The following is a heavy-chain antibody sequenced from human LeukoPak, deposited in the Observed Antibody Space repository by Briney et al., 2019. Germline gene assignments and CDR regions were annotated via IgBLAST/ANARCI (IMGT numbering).Heavy chain of an antibody. J-gene: IGHJ4*02. CDR2: ISEGSSKT. CDR1: GFTFSNYV. Sequence: GGSLRLSCKASGFTFSNYVMSWVRQAPGKGLEWVSAISEGSSKTYYADSVKGRFTVSRDNSKNTLFLQMSSLRAEDTAVYYCARDPTYYFDRKDFLSTYYFHYWGQGTLVTVSS. CDR3: ARDPTYYFDRKDFLSTYYFHY. V-gene: IGHV3-23*01. D-gene: IGHD3-22*01.